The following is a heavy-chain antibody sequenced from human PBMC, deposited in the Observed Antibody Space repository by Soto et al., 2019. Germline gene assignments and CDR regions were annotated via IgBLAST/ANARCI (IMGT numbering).Heavy chain of an antibody. V-gene: IGHV3-33*01. CDR3: ARGSSWYAEYFDY. Sequence: QVQLVESGGGVVQPGRSLRLSCAASGFTFSSYGMHWVRQAPGKGLEWVAVIWYDGSNKYYADSVKGRFTISRDNSKNTLYLQMNSLRAEDTAVYYCARGSSWYAEYFDYWGQGTLVTVYS. CDR1: GFTFSSYG. CDR2: IWYDGSNK. D-gene: IGHD6-13*01. J-gene: IGHJ4*02.